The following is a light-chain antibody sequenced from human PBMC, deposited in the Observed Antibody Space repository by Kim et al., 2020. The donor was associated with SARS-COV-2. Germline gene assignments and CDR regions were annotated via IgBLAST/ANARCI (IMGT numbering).Light chain of an antibody. CDR3: QQYYSTLTWT. J-gene: IGKJ1*01. CDR1: QSVLYTSNNRNY. Sequence: DIVMTQSPDSLAVSLGERATINCKSSQSVLYTSNNRNYLAWYQQRPGQPPKLLIYWASTRESGVPDRFSGSGSGTEFTLTISSLQAEDVAVYYCQQYYSTLTWTFGQGTKVDIK. CDR2: WAS. V-gene: IGKV4-1*01.